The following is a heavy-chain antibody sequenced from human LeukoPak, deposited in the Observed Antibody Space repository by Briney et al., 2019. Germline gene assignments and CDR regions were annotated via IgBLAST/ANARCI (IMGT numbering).Heavy chain of an antibody. CDR2: ISAYNGNT. CDR1: GYTFTSYG. D-gene: IGHD3-22*01. CDR3: ARDREFMDSSGYCHP. Sequence: EASVKVSCKASGYTFTSYGISWVRQAPGQGLEWVGWISAYNGNTNYAQKLQGRVTMTTDTSTSTAYMELRSLRSDDTAVYYCARDREFMDSSGYCHPWGQGTLVTVSS. V-gene: IGHV1-18*01. J-gene: IGHJ5*02.